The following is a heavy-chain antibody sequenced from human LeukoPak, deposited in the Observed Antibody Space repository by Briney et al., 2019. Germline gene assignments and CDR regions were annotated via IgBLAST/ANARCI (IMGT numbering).Heavy chain of an antibody. CDR3: AKERRRVDTEMVRSYYFEN. D-gene: IGHD5-18*01. CDR1: GFTFSSSA. V-gene: IGHV3-23*01. CDR2: ITGNGATT. J-gene: IGHJ4*02. Sequence: GGSLRLSCAACGFTFSSSAMSWVRQTPGKGLEWVSSITGNGATTYYPDSVKGRFTISRDNSKNTLSLQMNSLRAEDTAVYYCAKERRRVDTEMVRSYYFENWGQGTLVTVSS.